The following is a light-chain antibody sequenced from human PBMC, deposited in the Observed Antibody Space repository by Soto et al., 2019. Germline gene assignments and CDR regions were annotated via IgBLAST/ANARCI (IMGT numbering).Light chain of an antibody. J-gene: IGKJ4*01. CDR3: QQRDNWLT. CDR2: GAS. V-gene: IGKV3-11*01. Sequence: IVLTQSPATLSLSPGERATLSCRARQTVSTYLSWYQHKPGQAPRLLIYGASNRATGIPVRFSGSGSGTDLTLTISSLEPEDSAVYYCQQRDNWLTFGGGTKVDIK. CDR1: QTVSTY.